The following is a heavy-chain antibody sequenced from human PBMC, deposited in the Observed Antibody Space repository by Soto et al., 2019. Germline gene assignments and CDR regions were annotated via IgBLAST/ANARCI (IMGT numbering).Heavy chain of an antibody. V-gene: IGHV3-23*01. CDR1: GFTFNSYT. Sequence: EVQLLESGGGLVQPGGSLRLSCAASGFTFNSYTMSWVRQAPGTGLEWVSSISGSGGTTYYADSVKGRFTISRDNSKNTLYLEMNNPRAEDTAVYFCERFGIATPGGLDYWGQGTLVTVSS. CDR3: ERFGIATPGGLDY. D-gene: IGHD6-13*01. CDR2: ISGSGGTT. J-gene: IGHJ4*02.